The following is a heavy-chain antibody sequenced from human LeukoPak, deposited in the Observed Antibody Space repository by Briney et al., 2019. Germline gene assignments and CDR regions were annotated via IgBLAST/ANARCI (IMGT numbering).Heavy chain of an antibody. V-gene: IGHV7-4-1*02. Sequence: ASVKVSCKASGYSFTKYAMNWMRRAPGQGLEWLGWINTDTGNPTYAQGFTGRFVFSSDTSVTTAYLQISSLTADDTAMYFCARDPRGAFTPGITPAGLTFDIWGQGTTITVSS. CDR1: GYSFTKYA. D-gene: IGHD6-13*01. CDR2: INTDTGNP. CDR3: ARDPRGAFTPGITPAGLTFDI. J-gene: IGHJ3*02.